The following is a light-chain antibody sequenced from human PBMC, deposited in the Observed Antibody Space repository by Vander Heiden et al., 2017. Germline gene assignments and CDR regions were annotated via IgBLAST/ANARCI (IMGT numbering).Light chain of an antibody. CDR2: LGS. Sequence: VQTQSPLFLPVTPGESASISCRSSQSLLYRDGNNYLDWYLQKPGQSPQLLIYLGSTRASGVPERFTGSGSGTDFALKITRVEAEDVGIYYCMQPLQTPRTFGQGTKVEI. CDR3: MQPLQTPRT. CDR1: QSLLYRDGNNY. J-gene: IGKJ1*01. V-gene: IGKV2-28*01.